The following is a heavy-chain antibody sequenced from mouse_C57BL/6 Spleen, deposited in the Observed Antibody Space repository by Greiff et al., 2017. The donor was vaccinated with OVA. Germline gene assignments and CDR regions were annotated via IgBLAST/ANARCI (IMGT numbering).Heavy chain of an antibody. CDR1: GFTFSDAW. CDR3: TVYYDYDYFDY. J-gene: IGHJ2*01. Sequence: EVQVVESGGGLVQPGGSMKLSCAASGFTFSDAWMDWVRQSPEKGLEWVAEIRNKANNHATYYAESVKGRFTISRDDSKSSVYLQMNSLRAEDTGIYYCTVYYDYDYFDYWGQGTTLTVSS. V-gene: IGHV6-6*01. CDR2: IRNKANNHAT. D-gene: IGHD2-4*01.